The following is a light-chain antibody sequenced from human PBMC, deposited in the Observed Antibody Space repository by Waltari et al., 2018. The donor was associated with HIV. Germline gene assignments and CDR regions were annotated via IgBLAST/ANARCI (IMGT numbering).Light chain of an antibody. Sequence: QSALTHPASVSGSPGQSITISCSGTSRDISTSDFVSWYQKHPAKAPKFFIYDVTARPPGVSRRVSGSRSGSTASLTISSIQADDEADYYCSSYTTSNTVVFGPGTKLSVL. CDR2: DVT. V-gene: IGLV2-14*03. J-gene: IGLJ2*01. CDR1: SRDISTSDF. CDR3: SSYTTSNTVV.